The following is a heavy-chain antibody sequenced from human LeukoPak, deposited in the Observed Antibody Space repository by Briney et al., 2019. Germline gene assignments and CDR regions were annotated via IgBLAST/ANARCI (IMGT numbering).Heavy chain of an antibody. CDR1: GGSISSGGYY. V-gene: IGHV4-31*03. CDR2: IYNSGST. Sequence: PSETLSLTCTVSGGSISSGGYYWSWIRQHPGKGLEWIGYIYNSGSTFYNPSLKSRVTISADTSKNQFSLKLSSVTAADTAVYYCARREGGYYYFWGQGTLVTVSS. J-gene: IGHJ4*02. D-gene: IGHD3-22*01. CDR3: ARREGGYYYF.